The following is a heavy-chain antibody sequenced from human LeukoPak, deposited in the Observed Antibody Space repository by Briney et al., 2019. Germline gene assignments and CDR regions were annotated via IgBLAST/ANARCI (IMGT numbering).Heavy chain of an antibody. CDR2: TRNKANSYTT. V-gene: IGHV3-72*01. CDR3: ARGSVDSSSWYDDYYYYYYMDV. CDR1: GLTLSDHY. J-gene: IGHJ6*03. Sequence: GGSLRLSCAAAGLTLSDHYMDWVRQAPGKGLEWVGRTRNKANSYTTEYAASVKGRFTISRDDSKNSMYLQMNSLKTEDTAVYYCARGSVDSSSWYDDYYYYYYMDVWGKGTTVTVSS. D-gene: IGHD6-13*01.